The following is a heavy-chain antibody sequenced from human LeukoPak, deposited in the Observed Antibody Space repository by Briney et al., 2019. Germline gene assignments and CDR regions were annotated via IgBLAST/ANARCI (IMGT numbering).Heavy chain of an antibody. V-gene: IGHV1-3*01. CDR2: INAGNGNT. D-gene: IGHD4-11*01. CDR3: ARYLATVSLFDR. J-gene: IGHJ5*02. Sequence: ASVTVSYKASGYTFTSYAMHWVRQAPGQREEWMGWINAGNGNTKYSQKFQGRVTITRDTSASTAYMELSSLRSEDTAVYYCARYLATVSLFDRWGQGTLVTVSS. CDR1: GYTFTSYA.